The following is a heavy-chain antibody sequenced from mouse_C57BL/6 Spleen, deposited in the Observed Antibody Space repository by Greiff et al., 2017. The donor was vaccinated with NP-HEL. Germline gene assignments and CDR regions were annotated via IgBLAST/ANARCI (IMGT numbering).Heavy chain of an antibody. Sequence: VQLQQSGAELARPGASVKMSCKASGYTFTSYTMHWVKQRPGQGLEWIGYINPSSGYTKYNQKFKDKATLTADKSTSTSSMQLRSLTSEDSAVYYCERGCDGYYYWGQGTTLTVSS. J-gene: IGHJ2*01. CDR1: GYTFTSYT. CDR2: INPSSGYT. CDR3: ERGCDGYYY. D-gene: IGHD2-3*01. V-gene: IGHV1-4*01.